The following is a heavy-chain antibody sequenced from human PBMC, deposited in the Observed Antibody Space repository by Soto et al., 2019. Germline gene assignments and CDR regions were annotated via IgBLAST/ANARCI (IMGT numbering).Heavy chain of an antibody. D-gene: IGHD3-22*01. CDR2: ISAYNGNT. Sequence: ASVKVSCKASGYTFTSYGISWVRQAPGQGLEWMGWISAYNGNTNYAQKLQGRVTMTTDTSTSTAYMELRSLRSDDTAVYYCARDRAAYDSSGYYYWFDPWGEGTRGSVSS. CDR3: ARDRAAYDSSGYYYWFDP. CDR1: GYTFTSYG. V-gene: IGHV1-18*01. J-gene: IGHJ5*02.